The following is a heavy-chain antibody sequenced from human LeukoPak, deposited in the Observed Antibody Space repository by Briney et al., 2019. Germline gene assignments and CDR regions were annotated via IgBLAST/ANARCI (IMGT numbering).Heavy chain of an antibody. CDR1: GFTFSSYG. Sequence: PGRSLRLSCAASGFTFSSYGMHWVRQAPGKGLEWVAVISYDGSNKYYADSVKGRFTISRDNAKSSLYLQMNSLRAEDTAVYFCARDTSVSYFDCWGQGTLVTVSS. CDR2: ISYDGSNK. D-gene: IGHD5/OR15-5a*01. CDR3: ARDTSVSYFDC. J-gene: IGHJ4*02. V-gene: IGHV3-30*03.